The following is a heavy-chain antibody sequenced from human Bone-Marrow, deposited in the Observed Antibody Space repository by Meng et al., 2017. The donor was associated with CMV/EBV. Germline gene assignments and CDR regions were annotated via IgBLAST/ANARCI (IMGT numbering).Heavy chain of an antibody. V-gene: IGHV1-2*02. CDR1: GYTFTGYY. CDR2: INPNSGGT. D-gene: IGHD3-3*01. CDR3: ARVAPIDYDFWSGQGAFDI. J-gene: IGHJ3*02. Sequence: ASVKVSCKASGYTFTGYYMHWVRQAPGQGLEWMGWINPNSGGTNYAQKFQGRVTMTRDTSISTAYMELSRLRSDDTAVYYCARVAPIDYDFWSGQGAFDIWGQGTRVTVSS.